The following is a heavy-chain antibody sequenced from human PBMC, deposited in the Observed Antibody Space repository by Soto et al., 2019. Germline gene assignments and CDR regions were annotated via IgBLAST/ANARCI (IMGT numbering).Heavy chain of an antibody. D-gene: IGHD2-21*01. V-gene: IGHV1-3*01. Sequence: QVQLVQSGAEVKKPGASVKVSCKASGYTFTSYAMHWVRQAPGQRLEWMGWINAGNGNTKYSQKFQGRVTITRDTSASTAYMELSSLRSEDTAVYYCARGVILYWYFDLWGRGTLVTVSS. CDR3: ARGVILYWYFDL. J-gene: IGHJ2*01. CDR2: INAGNGNT. CDR1: GYTFTSYA.